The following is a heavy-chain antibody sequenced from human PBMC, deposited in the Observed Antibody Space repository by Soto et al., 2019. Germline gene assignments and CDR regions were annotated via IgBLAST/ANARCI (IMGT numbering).Heavy chain of an antibody. CDR1: GGSIRSCDYY. CDR3: ARVIITATGTSGFDS. Sequence: QVQLQESGPGLVKPSQTLSLTCTVSGGSIRSCDYYWSWIRQPPGKGLEWIGYVYYSESAYYNPSLQSRGFISIDTSKNQFSLTLSSVTAADTAVYYCARVIITATGTSGFDSWGQGTLVTVSS. D-gene: IGHD6-13*01. CDR2: VYYSESA. J-gene: IGHJ4*02. V-gene: IGHV4-30-4*01.